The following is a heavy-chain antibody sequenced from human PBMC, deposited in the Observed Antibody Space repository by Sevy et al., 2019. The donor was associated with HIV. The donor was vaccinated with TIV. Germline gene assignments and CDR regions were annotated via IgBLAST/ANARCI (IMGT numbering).Heavy chain of an antibody. CDR2: ISTSGNTK. CDR3: ARVDAYDDKGLDP. V-gene: IGHV3-48*03. CDR1: GFTFSSYE. J-gene: IGHJ5*02. D-gene: IGHD3-22*01. Sequence: GGSLRLSCEASGFTFSSYEMNWVRQAPAKGLEWISYISTSGNTKYYADAVKGRFTISRDDAKKSLYLQMNSLRAEDTALYYCARVDAYDDKGLDPWGQGTLVTVSS.